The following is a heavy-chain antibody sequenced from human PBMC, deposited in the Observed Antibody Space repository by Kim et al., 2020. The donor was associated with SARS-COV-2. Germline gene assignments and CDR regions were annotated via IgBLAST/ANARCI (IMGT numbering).Heavy chain of an antibody. D-gene: IGHD1-26*01. J-gene: IGHJ4*02. V-gene: IGHV3-11*01. Sequence: GGSLRLSCAASGFDFSRFYMTWIRQSPGKGLEWISYITSGGGTTYYADCVKGRFTISRDNADNSLYLQMRDLRVEDSAIYYCARGGALTVFADYWGQGTL. CDR3: ARGGALTVFADY. CDR2: ITSGGGTT. CDR1: GFDFSRFY.